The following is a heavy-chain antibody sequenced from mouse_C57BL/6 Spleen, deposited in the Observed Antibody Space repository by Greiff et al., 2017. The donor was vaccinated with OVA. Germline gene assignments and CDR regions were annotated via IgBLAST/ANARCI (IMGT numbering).Heavy chain of an antibody. V-gene: IGHV5-4*01. D-gene: IGHD1-3*01. CDR1: GFTFSSYA. J-gene: IGHJ3*01. CDR2: ISDGGSYT. CDR3: AREVGGWFAY. Sequence: EVQGVESGGGLVKPGGSLKLSCAASGFTFSSYAMSWVRQTPEKRLEWVATISDGGSYTYYPDNVKGRFTISRDNAKNNLYLQMSHLKSEDTAMYYCAREVGGWFAYWGQGTLVTVSA.